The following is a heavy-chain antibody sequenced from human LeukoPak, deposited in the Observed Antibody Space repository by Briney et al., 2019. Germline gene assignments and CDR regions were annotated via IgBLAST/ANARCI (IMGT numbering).Heavy chain of an antibody. CDR2: IWSDASNT. D-gene: IGHD4-11*01. CDR3: AKDAERGFDYSNSLNY. CDR1: GFTFSHYG. Sequence: PGGSLRLSCETSGFTFSHYGMHWVRQAPGAGLEWVAVIWSDASNTYYADSVKGRFTISRDNSRNTLYLQMSSLRAEDTAVYYCAKDAERGFDYSNSLNYWGQGPLVTVSS. J-gene: IGHJ4*02. V-gene: IGHV3-33*06.